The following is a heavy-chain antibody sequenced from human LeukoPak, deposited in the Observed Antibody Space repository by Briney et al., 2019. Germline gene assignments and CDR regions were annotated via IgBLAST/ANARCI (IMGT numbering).Heavy chain of an antibody. D-gene: IGHD2-21*02. V-gene: IGHV1-2*02. CDR2: MNVDSGGT. CDR1: GHIFSDYY. Sequence: ASVKVSCKASGHIFSDYYMHWVRQAAGQGREWMGWMNVDSGGTKYAQKLQGRVTMTRDTSVSTAFMDLTRLTSDDTAVYYCARDSKVTGTYFDPWGQGTLVTVSS. CDR3: ARDSKVTGTYFDP. J-gene: IGHJ4*02.